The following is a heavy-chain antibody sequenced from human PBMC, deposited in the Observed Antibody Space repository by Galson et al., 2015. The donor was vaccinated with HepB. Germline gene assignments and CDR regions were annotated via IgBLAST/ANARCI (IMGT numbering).Heavy chain of an antibody. CDR1: KSIFSNYN. V-gene: IGHV3-21*06. J-gene: IGHJ5*02. D-gene: IGHD6-19*01. CDR2: ISYNSDYI. CDR3: ARDWGIAVAGTWWVDP. Sequence: SLRLSCAASKSIFSNYNMNWVRQTPGKGMEWVASISYNSDYIYYADSVKGRFTISRDNAKNSLYLQMNSLRAEDTAVYYCARDWGIAVAGTWWVDPWGQGTLVTVSS.